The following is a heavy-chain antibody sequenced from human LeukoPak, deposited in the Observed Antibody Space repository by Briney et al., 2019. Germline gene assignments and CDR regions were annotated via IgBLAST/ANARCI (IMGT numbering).Heavy chain of an antibody. J-gene: IGHJ4*02. CDR3: TRLWFGELLSATDFDY. CDR2: IRSKANSYAT. Sequence: GGSLRLSCAASGFTFSGSAMHWVRQASGKGLEWVGRIRSKANSYATAYAASVKGRFTISRDDSKHTAYLQMHSLKTEDTAVYYCTRLWFGELLSATDFDYWGQGTLVTVSS. V-gene: IGHV3-73*01. D-gene: IGHD3-10*01. CDR1: GFTFSGSA.